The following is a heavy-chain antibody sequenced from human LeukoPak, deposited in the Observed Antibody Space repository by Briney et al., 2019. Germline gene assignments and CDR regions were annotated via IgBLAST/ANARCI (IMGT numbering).Heavy chain of an antibody. CDR1: GGSISSHY. Sequence: SETLSLTCTVSGGSISSHYWSWIRQPPGKGLEWLGDIYYSGTTNYNPSLKSRVTISVDTSKNQFSLKLSSVTAADTAVYYCARERPSGHEYTHVHDIWGQGTTVTVSS. J-gene: IGHJ3*02. CDR3: ARERPSGHEYTHVHDI. CDR2: IYYSGTT. D-gene: IGHD3-3*01. V-gene: IGHV4-59*11.